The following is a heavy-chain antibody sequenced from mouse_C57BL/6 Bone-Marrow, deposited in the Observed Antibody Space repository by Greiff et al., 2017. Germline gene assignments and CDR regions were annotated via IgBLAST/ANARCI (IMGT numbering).Heavy chain of an antibody. CDR1: GYSITSGYS. D-gene: IGHD2-12*01. V-gene: IGHV3-6*01. CDR2: ISYDGSN. Sequence: ESGPGLVKPSQSLSLTCSVTGYSITSGYSWNWIRQFPGNKLEWMGYISYDGSNNYNPSLKNRISITRDTSKNQFFLKLNSVTTEDTATYFCARDTPFYADSWGTGTPLTVSS. CDR3: ARDTPFYADS. J-gene: IGHJ1*03.